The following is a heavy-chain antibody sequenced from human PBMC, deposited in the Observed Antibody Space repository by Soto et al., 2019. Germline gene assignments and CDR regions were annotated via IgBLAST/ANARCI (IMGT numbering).Heavy chain of an antibody. D-gene: IGHD4-17*01. CDR1: GFTFSNYG. CDR3: AKILQLGDYAFYYYGMDV. CDR2: ISYDGSNK. J-gene: IGHJ6*02. Sequence: SLRLSRATSGFTFSNYGMHLVRQAPGKGLEWVAVISYDGSNKYYADSVKGRFTISRDNSKNTLYLQMNSLRAEDTAVYYCAKILQLGDYAFYYYGMDVWGQGTTVTVSS. V-gene: IGHV3-30*18.